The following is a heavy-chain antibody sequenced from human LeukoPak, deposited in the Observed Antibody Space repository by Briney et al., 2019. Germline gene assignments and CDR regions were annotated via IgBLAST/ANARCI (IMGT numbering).Heavy chain of an antibody. CDR1: GGSISSGSYY. CDR2: IYYSGST. V-gene: IGHV4-61*01. CDR3: ARAPDYATYYFDY. J-gene: IGHJ4*02. Sequence: KPSQTLSLTCTVSGGSISSGSYYWSWIRQPPGKGLEWIGYIYYSGSTNYNPSLKSRVTISVDTSKNQFSLKLSSVTAADTAVYYCARAPDYATYYFDYWGQGTLVTVSS. D-gene: IGHD4-17*01.